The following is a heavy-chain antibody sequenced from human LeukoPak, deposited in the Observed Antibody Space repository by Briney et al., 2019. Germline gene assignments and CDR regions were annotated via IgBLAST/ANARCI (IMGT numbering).Heavy chain of an antibody. J-gene: IGHJ3*02. V-gene: IGHV3-48*01. CDR2: IRSSSSTI. CDR1: GFTFSNYS. Sequence: GGSLRLSCEASGFTFSNYSMNWVRQAPGKGLEWVSYIRSSSSTIYYADSVKGRFTISRDNAKNSLYLQMNSLRAENTAVYYCARAKRNGFDIWGQGTMVTVSS. CDR3: ARAKRNGFDI.